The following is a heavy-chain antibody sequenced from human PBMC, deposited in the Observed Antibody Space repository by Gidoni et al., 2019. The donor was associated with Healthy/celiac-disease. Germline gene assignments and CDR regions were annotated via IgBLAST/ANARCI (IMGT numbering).Heavy chain of an antibody. CDR1: RGTFSSYA. CDR2: IIPIFGTA. V-gene: IGHV1-69*01. D-gene: IGHD6-13*01. CDR3: ARGVRIAAAGVPDYYYYGMDV. Sequence: QVQLVQSGAEVKKPGSSVKVSCKASRGTFSSYAISWVRQAPGQGLEWMGGIIPIFGTANYAQKFQGRVTITADESTSTAYMELSSLRSEDTAVYYCARGVRIAAAGVPDYYYYGMDVWGQGTTVTVSS. J-gene: IGHJ6*02.